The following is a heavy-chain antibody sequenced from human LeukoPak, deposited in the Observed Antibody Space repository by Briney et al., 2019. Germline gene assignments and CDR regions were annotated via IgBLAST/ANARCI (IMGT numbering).Heavy chain of an antibody. D-gene: IGHD4-23*01. Sequence: GRSLRLSCAASGFTFSSYWMHWVRQAPGKGLVWVSRINSDGSSTTYADSVKGRFTISRDNAKNTLYLQMNSLRAEDTAVYYCARDRAGGNSRYFDLWGRGTLVTVSS. CDR1: GFTFSSYW. V-gene: IGHV3-74*01. CDR2: INSDGSST. CDR3: ARDRAGGNSRYFDL. J-gene: IGHJ2*01.